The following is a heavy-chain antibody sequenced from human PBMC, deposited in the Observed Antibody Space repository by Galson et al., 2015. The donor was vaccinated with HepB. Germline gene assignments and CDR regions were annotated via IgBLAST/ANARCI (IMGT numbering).Heavy chain of an antibody. CDR2: IDWDDDK. CDR3: ARIIIPRHGFGGVIYDAFDI. J-gene: IGHJ3*02. Sequence: PALVKPTQTLPLPCSFSGFSLSTSGMWVSWIRQPPGKALEWLARIDWDDDKYYSTSLQTRLTISKDTSKNQVVLTMTNMDPVDTATYYCARIIIPRHGFGGVIYDAFDIWGQGTMVTVSS. V-gene: IGHV2-70*11. D-gene: IGHD3-3*01. CDR1: GFSLSTSGMW.